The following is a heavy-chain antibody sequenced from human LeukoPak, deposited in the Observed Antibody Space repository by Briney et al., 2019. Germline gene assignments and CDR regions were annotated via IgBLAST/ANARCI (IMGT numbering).Heavy chain of an antibody. J-gene: IGHJ4*02. CDR3: ARASGSGDFDY. CDR1: GGSISSSYYY. V-gene: IGHV4-61*05. CDR2: IYYSGST. Sequence: SETLSLTCTVSGGSISSSYYYWGWIRQPPGKGLEWIGYIYYSGSTNYNPSLKSRVTISVDTSKNQFSLKLSSVTAADTAVYYCARASGSGDFDYWGQGTLVTVSS. D-gene: IGHD1-26*01.